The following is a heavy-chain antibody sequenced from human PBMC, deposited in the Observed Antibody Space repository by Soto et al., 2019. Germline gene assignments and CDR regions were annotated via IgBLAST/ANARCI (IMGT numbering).Heavy chain of an antibody. CDR1: GYTFTGYY. Sequence: ASVKFSCKAAGYTFTGYYMHWWLQAPGQGLEWMGWINPNSGGTNYAQKFQGWVTMTRDTSISTAYMELSRLRSDDTAVYYCGTNRGLAAAGNQAWYGMDVCG. J-gene: IGHJ6*02. D-gene: IGHD6-13*01. CDR3: GTNRGLAAAGNQAWYGMDV. CDR2: INPNSGGT. V-gene: IGHV1-2*04.